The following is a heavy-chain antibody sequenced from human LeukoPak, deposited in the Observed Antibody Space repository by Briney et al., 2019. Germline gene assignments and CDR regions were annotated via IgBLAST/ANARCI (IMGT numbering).Heavy chain of an antibody. J-gene: IGHJ4*02. CDR3: AKGSARMVRGDYDY. CDR2: ISGSGGST. V-gene: IGHV3-23*01. CDR1: GFTFSSYA. D-gene: IGHD3-10*01. Sequence: GGSLRLSCAASGFTFSSYAMSWVRQAPGKRLEWVSAISGSGGSTYYADSVKGRFTISRDNSKNTLYLQMNSLRAEDTAVYYCAKGSARMVRGDYDYWGQGTLVTVSS.